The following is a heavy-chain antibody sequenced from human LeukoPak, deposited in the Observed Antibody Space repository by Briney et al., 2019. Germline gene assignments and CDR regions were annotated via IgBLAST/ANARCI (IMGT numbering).Heavy chain of an antibody. CDR2: IRSKANSYAT. J-gene: IGHJ5*02. CDR1: GFTFSGSA. V-gene: IGHV3-73*01. D-gene: IGHD3-3*01. CDR3: TRQYYDFWSGYPRGTHSFDP. Sequence: RGSLRLSCAASGFTFSGSAMHWVRQASGTGLEWVGRIRSKANSYATSYAASVKGRFTISRDDTKNTAYLQMNSLKTEDTAVYYCTRQYYDFWSGYPRGTHSFDPWGQGTLVTASS.